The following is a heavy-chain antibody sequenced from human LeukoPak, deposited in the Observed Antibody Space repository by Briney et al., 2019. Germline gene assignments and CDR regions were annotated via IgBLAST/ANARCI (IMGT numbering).Heavy chain of an antibody. V-gene: IGHV3-23*01. D-gene: IGHD5-18*01. CDR3: AGRPTGYSSGYIH. J-gene: IGHJ4*02. Sequence: GGSLRLSCVASGITFSNYAVSWGRQAPEKGLDWVSVISGSAHKIRYADSVKGRFTISRDNSENIVYLQMNNLRVEDTAVYYCAGRPTGYSSGYIHWGQGTLVTVSS. CDR2: ISGSAHKI. CDR1: GITFSNYA.